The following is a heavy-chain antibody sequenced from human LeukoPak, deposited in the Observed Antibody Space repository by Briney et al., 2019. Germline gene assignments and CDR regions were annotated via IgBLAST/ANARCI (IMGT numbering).Heavy chain of an antibody. CDR2: IYSGGST. CDR1: GFTFSSYG. Sequence: GGSLRLSCAASGFTFSSYGMHWVRQAPGKGLEWVSVIYSGGSTYYADSVKGRFTISRDNSKNTLYLQMNSLRAEDTAVYYCARGFGVVVMMGAFDIWGQGTMVTVSS. CDR3: ARGFGVVVMMGAFDI. V-gene: IGHV3-66*01. D-gene: IGHD3-22*01. J-gene: IGHJ3*02.